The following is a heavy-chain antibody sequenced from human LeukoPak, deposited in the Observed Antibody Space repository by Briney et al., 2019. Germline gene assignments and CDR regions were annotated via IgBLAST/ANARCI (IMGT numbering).Heavy chain of an antibody. CDR2: IRYDGSNK. V-gene: IGHV3-30*02. D-gene: IGHD2-2*01. J-gene: IGHJ5*02. CDR3: AKESYCSSTSCFFNWFDP. CDR1: GFTFSSYG. Sequence: GGSLRLSCAASGFTFSSYGMHWVRQAPGKGLEWVAFIRYDGSNKYYADSVKGRFTISRDNSKNTLYLQMNSLRAEDTAVYYCAKESYCSSTSCFFNWFDPWGQGTLVTVSS.